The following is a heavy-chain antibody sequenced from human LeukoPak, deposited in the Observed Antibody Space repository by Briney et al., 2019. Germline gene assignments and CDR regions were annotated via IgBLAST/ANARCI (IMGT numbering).Heavy chain of an antibody. Sequence: GGSLRLSCAASGFTFSDYYMSWIRQAPGKGLEWVSYISSSGSTIYYADSVKGRFTISRDNAKNSLYLQMNSLRAEDTAVYYCAKAWDIVATIAWFDYWGQGTLVTVSS. D-gene: IGHD5-12*01. CDR1: GFTFSDYY. V-gene: IGHV3-11*01. CDR3: AKAWDIVATIAWFDY. CDR2: ISSSGSTI. J-gene: IGHJ4*02.